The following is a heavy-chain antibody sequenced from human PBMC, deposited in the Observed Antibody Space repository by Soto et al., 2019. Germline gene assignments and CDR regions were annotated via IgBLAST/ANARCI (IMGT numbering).Heavy chain of an antibody. J-gene: IGHJ4*02. D-gene: IGHD6-19*01. CDR2: IYYSGST. Sequence: ETLSPRCTVSVDSVTSGRFYWSWILQPPGKGLEWIGYIYYSGSTKYNPSLRSRVTISVDTSKNQFSLKLTSVTAADTAVYYCARSGSGSGWLGGQGTLVTV. CDR1: VDSVTSGRFY. CDR3: ARSGSGSGWL. V-gene: IGHV4-61*01.